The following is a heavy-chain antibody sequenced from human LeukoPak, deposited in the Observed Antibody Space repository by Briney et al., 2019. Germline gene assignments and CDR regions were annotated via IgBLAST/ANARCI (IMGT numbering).Heavy chain of an antibody. D-gene: IGHD2-2*01. CDR1: GFSFSRFS. J-gene: IGHJ6*02. CDR3: AKATPAARVYYYGMDV. CDR2: ISSEGGRK. Sequence: GGSLRLSCSASGFSFSRFSMHWVRQAPGKGLEYVSSISSEGGRKYYPDSVKGRFTISRDNSKNILYLQMSSLRAEDTAVYYCAKATPAARVYYYGMDVWGQGTTVTVSS. V-gene: IGHV3-64D*08.